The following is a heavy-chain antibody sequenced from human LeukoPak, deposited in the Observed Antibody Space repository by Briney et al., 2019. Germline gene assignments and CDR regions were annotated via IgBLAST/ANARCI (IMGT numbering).Heavy chain of an antibody. CDR1: GGSFSGYY. CDR3: ARGRVNWNYVTFAFDY. V-gene: IGHV4-34*01. D-gene: IGHD1-7*01. J-gene: IGHJ4*02. CDR2: INHSGST. Sequence: PSETLSLTCAVYGGSFSGYYWSWIRQPPGKGLEWIGEINHSGSTNYNPSLKSRVTISVDTSKNQFSLKLSSVTAADTAVYYCARGRVNWNYVTFAFDYWGQGTLVTVSS.